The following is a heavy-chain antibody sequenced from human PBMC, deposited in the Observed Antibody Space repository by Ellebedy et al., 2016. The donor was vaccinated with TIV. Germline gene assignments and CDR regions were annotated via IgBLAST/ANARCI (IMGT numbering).Heavy chain of an antibody. CDR2: IFYSGST. CDR1: GGSISNYY. CDR3: ARTIAVAGTFSFDY. Sequence: SETLSLTCTVSGGSISNYYWSWIRQPPGKGLEWIGYIFYSGSTHYNPSLKSRVTISVDTSKKQFSLKLSSVTAADTAMYFCARTIAVAGTFSFDYWGQGTLVTVSS. J-gene: IGHJ4*02. V-gene: IGHV4-59*01. D-gene: IGHD6-19*01.